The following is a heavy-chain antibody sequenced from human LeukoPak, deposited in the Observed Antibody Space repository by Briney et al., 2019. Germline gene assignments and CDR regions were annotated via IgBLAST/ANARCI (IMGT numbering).Heavy chain of an antibody. J-gene: IGHJ3*02. CDR1: GGTFISYA. D-gene: IGHD4-17*01. CDR2: VIPIFGKA. V-gene: IGHV1-69*13. CDR3: AREKGYGDNPADAFDI. Sequence: ASVTVSFKASGGTFISYAISWVRQAPGQGLEWMGGVIPIFGKANYAHKFQGRVTITADESTSTAYMEPSSLRSEDTAVYYCAREKGYGDNPADAFDIWGQGTMVTVSS.